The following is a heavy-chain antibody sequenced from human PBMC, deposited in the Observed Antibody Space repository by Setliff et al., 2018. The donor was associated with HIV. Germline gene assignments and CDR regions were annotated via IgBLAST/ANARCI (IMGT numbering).Heavy chain of an antibody. Sequence: ASVKVSCKASGYTFTGYYMHWVRQAPGQGLEWMGWINPNSGGTNYAQKFQGRVTMTRDTSTTTVYLEMTSLSSEDTATYYCARAHRDARNHREEDYWGQGTLVTVSS. CDR3: ARAHRDARNHREEDY. V-gene: IGHV1-2*02. CDR2: INPNSGGT. D-gene: IGHD1-26*01. CDR1: GYTFTGYY. J-gene: IGHJ4*02.